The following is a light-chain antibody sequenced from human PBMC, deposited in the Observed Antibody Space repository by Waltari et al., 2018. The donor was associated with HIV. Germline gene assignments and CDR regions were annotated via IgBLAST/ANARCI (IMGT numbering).Light chain of an antibody. CDR3: QALATWDSTSGGV. CDR1: ELGHKY. CDR2: KDT. V-gene: IGLV3-1*01. J-gene: IGLJ1*01. Sequence: SSGLTQPPSVSVSPGQTASISCSGDELGHKYVSWYQQKAGQSPVLLIYKDTERHSGISERFSGSNAGNTATLSIRGAQATDEAEYFCQALATWDSTSGGVFGTGTRVTVL.